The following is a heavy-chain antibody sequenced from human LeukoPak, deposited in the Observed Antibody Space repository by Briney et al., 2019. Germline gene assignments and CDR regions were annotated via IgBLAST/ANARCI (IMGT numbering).Heavy chain of an antibody. CDR2: IDTVGNT. D-gene: IGHD7-27*01. J-gene: IGHJ6*02. CDR3: IRIRTGEHQYGMDV. Sequence: GGSLRLSCAASGFTFSTYDMHWVRQATGKGLEWVSAIDTVGNTYYAGSVKGRFTISRENAWNSLYLQMVSLRDGDTAVYYCIRIRTGEHQYGMDVWGQGTTVTVSS. CDR1: GFTFSTYD. V-gene: IGHV3-13*01.